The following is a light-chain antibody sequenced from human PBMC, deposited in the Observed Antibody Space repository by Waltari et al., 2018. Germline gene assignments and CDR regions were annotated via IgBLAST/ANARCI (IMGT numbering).Light chain of an antibody. CDR1: SSNRGSNY. J-gene: IGLJ1*01. Sequence: QSVLTQPPSASGTPGPRVTISCSGSSSNRGSNYVYWYQQLPGTAPKLLIYRNNQRPSGVPDRFSGSKSGTSASLAISGLRSEDEADYYCAAWDDSLSGNYVFGTGTKVTVL. V-gene: IGLV1-47*01. CDR2: RNN. CDR3: AAWDDSLSGNYV.